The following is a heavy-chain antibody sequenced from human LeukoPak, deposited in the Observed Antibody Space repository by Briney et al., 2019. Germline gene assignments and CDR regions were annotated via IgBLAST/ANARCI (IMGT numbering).Heavy chain of an antibody. D-gene: IGHD3/OR15-3a*01. CDR1: GCTFSSDA. CDR2: IVSISTTT. V-gene: IGHV1-69*06. J-gene: IGHJ4*02. Sequence: ASVKVSCKASGCTFSSDAFNWVRQAPGQGLEWMGGIVSISTTTKYAQKFQGRVTITADKFTSTVYMELMSLRSDDVAVYVCAGVNGGIYDFWSGSLADWGQGTLVTVSS. CDR3: AGVNGGIYDFWSGSLAD.